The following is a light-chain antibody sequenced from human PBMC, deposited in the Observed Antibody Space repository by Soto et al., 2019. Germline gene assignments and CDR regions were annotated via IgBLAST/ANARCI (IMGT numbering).Light chain of an antibody. V-gene: IGKV1-39*01. Sequence: QMTQSPSSLSASVGARVTITCRARQSSSSYLNWYHQTPGTAPKLLIDAASSLQSGVPSRLIVVGSGTDFPLPLRSLQPEDSATYDCQQRYSPPKFGQGTKV. CDR1: QSSSSY. J-gene: IGKJ1*01. CDR2: AAS. CDR3: QQRYSPPK.